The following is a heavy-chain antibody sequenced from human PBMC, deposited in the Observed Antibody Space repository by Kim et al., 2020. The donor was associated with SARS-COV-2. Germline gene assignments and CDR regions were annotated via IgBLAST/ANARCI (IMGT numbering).Heavy chain of an antibody. D-gene: IGHD7-27*01. CDR2: ISYDGSNK. CDR3: AKDPVLGKGK. Sequence: GGSLRLSCAASGFTFSSYGMHWVRQAPGKGLEWVAVISYDGSNKYYADSVKGRFTISRDNSKNTLYLQMNSLRAEDTAVYYCAKDPVLGKGKWGQGTLVTVSS. CDR1: GFTFSSYG. J-gene: IGHJ4*02. V-gene: IGHV3-30*18.